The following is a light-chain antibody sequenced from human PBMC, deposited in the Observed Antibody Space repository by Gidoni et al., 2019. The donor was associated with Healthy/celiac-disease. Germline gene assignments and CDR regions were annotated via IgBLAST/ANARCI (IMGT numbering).Light chain of an antibody. V-gene: IGKV4-1*01. J-gene: IGKJ4*01. Sequence: DIVMTQSPDSLAVSLGERATINCKSSQSVLYSSNNKNYLAWYQQTPRQLPKLLIYWASTRESGVPDRFSGSGSGTDFTLTISSLQAEDVAVYYCQQYYSTLTFXGXTKVEIK. CDR1: QSVLYSSNNKNY. CDR3: QQYYSTLT. CDR2: WAS.